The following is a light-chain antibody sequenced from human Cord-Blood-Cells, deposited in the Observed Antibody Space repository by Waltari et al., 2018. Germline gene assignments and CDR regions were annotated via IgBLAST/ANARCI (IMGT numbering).Light chain of an antibody. Sequence: DIQMTQSTSTLSASVGDRVTITCRASQSISSWLAWYQQKPGKAPKLLIYKASSLESGVPSRFSGSGSGTEFTLTISSLQPDDFATYYCQHSRTFGQGTKLEIK. V-gene: IGKV1-5*03. CDR1: QSISSW. CDR3: QHSRT. CDR2: KAS. J-gene: IGKJ2*01.